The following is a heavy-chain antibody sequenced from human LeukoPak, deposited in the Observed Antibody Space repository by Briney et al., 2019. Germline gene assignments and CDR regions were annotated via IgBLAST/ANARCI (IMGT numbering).Heavy chain of an antibody. Sequence: GASVKVSCKASGYTFTGYYMHWVRQAPGQGLGWMGWINPNSGGTNYAQKFQGRVTMTRDTSISTAYMELSRLRSDDTAVYYCARDLGRDGYNFYYWGQGTLVTVSS. CDR3: ARDLGRDGYNFYY. J-gene: IGHJ4*02. V-gene: IGHV1-2*02. CDR1: GYTFTGYY. CDR2: INPNSGGT. D-gene: IGHD5-24*01.